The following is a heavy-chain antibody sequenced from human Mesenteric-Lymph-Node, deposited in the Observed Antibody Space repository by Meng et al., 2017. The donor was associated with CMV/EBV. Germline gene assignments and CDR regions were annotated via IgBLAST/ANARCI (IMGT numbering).Heavy chain of an antibody. D-gene: IGHD2-15*01. V-gene: IGHV3-11*04. CDR3: ARQKGVVGAATFDN. CDR1: GFTFSDYY. CDR2: ISSSGTTM. J-gene: IGHJ4*02. Sequence: GESLKISCTASGFTFSDYYMSWIRQAPGKGLEWISYISSSGTTMYYADSVEGRFTISRDNAKNTLFLHMNSLRAEDTAVYYCARQKGVVGAATFDNWGQGTLVIVSS.